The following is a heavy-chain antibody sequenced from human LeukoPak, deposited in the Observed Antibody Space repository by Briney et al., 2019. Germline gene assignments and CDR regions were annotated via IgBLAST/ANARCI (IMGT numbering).Heavy chain of an antibody. CDR1: GFTFNNYG. D-gene: IGHD6-13*01. CDR2: ISDDGRNK. CDR3: AKDRETTASGTFDF. Sequence: GGSLRLSCAASGFTFNNYGMHYVRQAPGKGLEWVAVISDDGRNKNYADSVKGRFTISRDSSDNTLYLQMNSLRAEDTGVYFCAKDRETTASGTFDFRGQGTLVTVSS. J-gene: IGHJ4*02. V-gene: IGHV3-30*18.